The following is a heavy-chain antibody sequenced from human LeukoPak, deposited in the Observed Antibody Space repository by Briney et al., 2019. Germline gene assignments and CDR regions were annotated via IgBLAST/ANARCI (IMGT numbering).Heavy chain of an antibody. CDR3: AREPFWSGYYSNLHFDY. CDR2: ISGSGKYI. CDR1: GFTFSSYA. D-gene: IGHD3-3*01. V-gene: IGHV3-21*01. Sequence: GGSLRLSCAASGFTFSSYAMSWVRQAPGKGLEWVSCISGSGKYIYYADSVKGRFTISRDNAKNSLYLQMNSLRAEDTAVYYCAREPFWSGYYSNLHFDYWGQGTLVTVSS. J-gene: IGHJ4*02.